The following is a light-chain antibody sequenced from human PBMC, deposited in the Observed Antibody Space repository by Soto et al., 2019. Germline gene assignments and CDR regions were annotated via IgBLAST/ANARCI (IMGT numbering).Light chain of an antibody. CDR3: QQYNNWPPIT. Sequence: TLSLSPGERATLFCRASQSVSNNYLAWYQQKPGQAPRLLIYGASTRATGIPARFSGSGSGTEFTLTISSLQSEDFAVYYCQQYNNWPPITFGQGTRLEIK. CDR1: QSVSNN. CDR2: GAS. V-gene: IGKV3-15*01. J-gene: IGKJ5*01.